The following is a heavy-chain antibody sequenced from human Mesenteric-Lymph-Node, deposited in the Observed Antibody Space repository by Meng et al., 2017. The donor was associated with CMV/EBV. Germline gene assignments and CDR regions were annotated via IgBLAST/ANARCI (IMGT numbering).Heavy chain of an antibody. CDR3: ARGRDTSAWYFDL. J-gene: IGHJ2*01. V-gene: IGHV1-2*02. Sequence: ASVKVSCKASGYTFTSYYLHWVRRAPGQGLEWMGWINPNSGGTNYAQKFQGRVTMTRDTSISTAYMELTSLRSDDTAMYYCARGRDTSAWYFDLWGRGTLVTVSS. CDR2: INPNSGGT. CDR1: GYTFTSYY.